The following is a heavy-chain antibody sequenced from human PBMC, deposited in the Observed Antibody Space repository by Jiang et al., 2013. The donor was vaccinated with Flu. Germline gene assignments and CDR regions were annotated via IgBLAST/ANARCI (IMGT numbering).Heavy chain of an antibody. D-gene: IGHD5-12*01. CDR2: IYHSGST. V-gene: IGHV4-39*07. Sequence: GPGLVKPSETLSLSCTVSGGSITSDSYYWGWIRQPPGKGPEWIGSIYHSGSTYCNPSLKARVTMSVDTSKNQLSLNLTSVTAADTAVYYCARAQKYSGFELPYYDFWGQGTLVIVSS. CDR1: GGSITSDSYY. J-gene: IGHJ4*02. CDR3: ARAQKYSGFELPYYDF.